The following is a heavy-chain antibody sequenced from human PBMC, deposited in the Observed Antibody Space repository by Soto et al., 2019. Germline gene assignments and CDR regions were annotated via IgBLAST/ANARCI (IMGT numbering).Heavy chain of an antibody. CDR1: GFTFSRFA. Sequence: EVQLLESGGGLGQPGGSLRLSCAGSGFTFSRFAMSWVRQVPGKGLEWVSAISGSGQTTYYADSVKGRFTVSRDNSNNTLYLQMNSMRAEDTAMYYWAREIIEVNGAIRWFDPWCQGTQVTVSS. D-gene: IGHD2-8*01. J-gene: IGHJ5*02. V-gene: IGHV3-23*01. CDR3: AREIIEVNGAIRWFDP. CDR2: ISGSGQTT.